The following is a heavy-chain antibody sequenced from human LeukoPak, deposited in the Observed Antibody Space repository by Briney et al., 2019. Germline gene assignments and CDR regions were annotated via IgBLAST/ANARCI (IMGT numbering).Heavy chain of an antibody. V-gene: IGHV1-18*01. J-gene: IGHJ4*02. CDR3: ARDVEGYSYVNGY. D-gene: IGHD5-18*01. CDR2: ISAYNGNT. CDR1: GGTFSSYA. Sequence: ASVKVSCKASGGTFSSYAISWVRQAPGQGLEWMGWISAYNGNTNYAQKLQGRVTMTTDTSTSTAYMELRSLRSDDTAVYYCARDVEGYSYVNGYWGQGTLVTVSS.